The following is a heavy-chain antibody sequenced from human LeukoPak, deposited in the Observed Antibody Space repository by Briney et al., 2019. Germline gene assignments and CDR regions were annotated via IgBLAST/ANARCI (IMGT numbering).Heavy chain of an antibody. V-gene: IGHV1-69*04. J-gene: IGHJ1*01. CDR2: IIPIFGIA. Sequence: ASVKVSCKASGVTFSSYAISWVRPAPGQGLEWMGRIIPIFGIANYAQKFQGRVTITADKSTSTAYMELSSLRSEDTAVYYCARDLGIVAAAYAEYFQHWGQGTLVTVSS. CDR1: GVTFSSYA. CDR3: ARDLGIVAAAYAEYFQH. D-gene: IGHD6-13*01.